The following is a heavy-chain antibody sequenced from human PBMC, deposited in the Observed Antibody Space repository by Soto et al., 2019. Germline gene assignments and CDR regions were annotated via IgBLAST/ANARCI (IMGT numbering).Heavy chain of an antibody. CDR3: AKGYCSSTSCWDAFDY. D-gene: IGHD2-2*01. Sequence: QPGGSLRLSCSASGFTFSSYAMHWVRQAPGKGLEYVSAISSNGGSTYYADSVKGRFTISRDNSKNTLYLQMSSLRAEDTAVYYCAKGYCSSTSCWDAFDYWGQGTLVTVSS. J-gene: IGHJ4*02. CDR2: ISSNGGST. CDR1: GFTFSSYA. V-gene: IGHV3-64D*08.